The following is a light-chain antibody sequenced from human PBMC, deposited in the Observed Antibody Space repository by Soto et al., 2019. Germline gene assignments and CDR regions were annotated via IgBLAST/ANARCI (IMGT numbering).Light chain of an antibody. CDR3: QSYDSSLSGYV. CDR1: SSNIGAGYD. V-gene: IGLV1-40*01. CDR2: DNF. Sequence: QSVLTQPPSVSGAPGQRVTISCTGSSSNIGAGYDVHWYQQLPGTAPKLLIYDNFNRPSGVPDRFSGSKSGTSASLAITGLQDEDEADYYCQSYDSSLSGYVFGTGTKVTVL. J-gene: IGLJ1*01.